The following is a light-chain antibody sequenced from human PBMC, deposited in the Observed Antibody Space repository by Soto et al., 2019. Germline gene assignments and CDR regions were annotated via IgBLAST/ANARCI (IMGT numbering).Light chain of an antibody. CDR2: DAS. CDR3: QQYNSYWGT. J-gene: IGKJ1*01. V-gene: IGKV1-5*01. CDR1: QSISSW. Sequence: DIQMTQSPSTLSASVGDRVTITCRASQSISSWLAWYQQKPGKAPKLLIYDASSLESGVPPRFSGSGSGTEFTLTISSLQPDDFATYYCQQYNSYWGTFGQGTKVDIK.